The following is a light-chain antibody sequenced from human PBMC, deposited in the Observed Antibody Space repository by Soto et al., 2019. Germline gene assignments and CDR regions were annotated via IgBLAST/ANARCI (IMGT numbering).Light chain of an antibody. J-gene: IGKJ4*01. CDR1: QSVSSSY. CDR3: HQYVSSPLT. Sequence: EIVLTQSPGTLSLSPGERATLSCRASQSVSSSYLAWYQQKPGQAPRLLIYGASSRATGIPDRFSGSGSGTDFTLTISRLVPEDFAVYYCHQYVSSPLTFGGGTKVEIK. CDR2: GAS. V-gene: IGKV3-20*01.